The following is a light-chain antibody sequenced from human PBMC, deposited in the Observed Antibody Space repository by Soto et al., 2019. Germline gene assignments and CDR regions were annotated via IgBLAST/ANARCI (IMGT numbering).Light chain of an antibody. CDR2: EVT. V-gene: IGLV2-18*02. CDR1: SSDVGRYKR. J-gene: IGLJ2*01. Sequence: QSALTQPPSVSGSPGQSVTISCTGTSSDVGRYKRVSWYQRSPGTAPKLLIYEVTHRPAGVPDRFSGSQSGSTASLTISGLRTEDEADYYCCSYAGSYTLFGGGTQLTVL. CDR3: CSYAGSYTL.